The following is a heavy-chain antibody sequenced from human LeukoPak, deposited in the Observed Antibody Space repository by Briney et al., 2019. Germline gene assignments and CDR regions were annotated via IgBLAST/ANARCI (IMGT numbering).Heavy chain of an antibody. CDR2: ISGSGGST. V-gene: IGHV3-23*01. D-gene: IGHD6-19*01. Sequence: PSETLSLTCTVSGGSTSSDYWSWVRQAPGKGLEWVSTISGSGGSTYYADSVKGRFTISRDNSKNTLFLQMNSLRAEDTAVYYCAKNNGGWSKSSDVWGQGTTVTVSS. J-gene: IGHJ6*02. CDR3: AKNNGGWSKSSDV. CDR1: GGSTSSDY.